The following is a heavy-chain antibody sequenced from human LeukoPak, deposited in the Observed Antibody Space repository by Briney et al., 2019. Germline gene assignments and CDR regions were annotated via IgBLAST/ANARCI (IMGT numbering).Heavy chain of an antibody. J-gene: IGHJ4*02. CDR1: GYTFTGYY. CDR3: ARGYMSEGVNYFDY. Sequence: EASVKVSCKASGYTFTGYYMHWVRQAPGQGLEWMGWINPNSGGTNYAQKFQGWVTMTRDTSISTAYMELSRLRSDDTAVYYCARGYMSEGVNYFDYWGQGTLVTVSS. D-gene: IGHD2-8*01. V-gene: IGHV1-2*04. CDR2: INPNSGGT.